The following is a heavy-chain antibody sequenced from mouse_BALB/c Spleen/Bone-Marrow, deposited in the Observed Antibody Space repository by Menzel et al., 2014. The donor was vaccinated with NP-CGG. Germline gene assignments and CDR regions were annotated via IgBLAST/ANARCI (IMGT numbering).Heavy chain of an antibody. V-gene: IGHV1-7*01. D-gene: IGHD4-1*01. CDR2: INPSTGYT. J-gene: IGHJ2*01. Sequence: VQVVESGAELAKPGASVKMSCKASGYTFTSYWMHWVKQRPGQGLEWIGYINPSTGYTEYNQKFKDKATLTADKSSSTAYMQLSSLTSEDSAVYYCARSRTGIYFDYWGQGTTLTVSS. CDR3: ARSRTGIYFDY. CDR1: GYTFTSYW.